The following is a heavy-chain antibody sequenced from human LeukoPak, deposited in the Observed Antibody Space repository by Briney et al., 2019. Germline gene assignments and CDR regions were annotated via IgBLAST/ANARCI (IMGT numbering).Heavy chain of an antibody. D-gene: IGHD6-19*01. CDR2: ISSSSSYI. V-gene: IGHV3-21*01. CDR1: GFTFRSYS. Sequence: GGSLRLSCAASGFTFRSYSMNWVRQAPGKGLEWVSSISSSSSYIYYADSVKGRFTISRDNAKNSLYLQMNSLRAEDTAVYYCARDRHGWYIYDYWGQGTLVTVSS. CDR3: ARDRHGWYIYDY. J-gene: IGHJ4*02.